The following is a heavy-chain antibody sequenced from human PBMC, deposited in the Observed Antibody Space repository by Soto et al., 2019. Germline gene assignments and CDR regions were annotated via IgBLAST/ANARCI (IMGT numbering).Heavy chain of an antibody. CDR2: IYYSGST. CDR1: GGSISSYY. CDR3: ARAFPTVGDWFDP. V-gene: IGHV4-59*01. Sequence: SETLSLTCTVSGGSISSYYWSWIRQPPGKGLEWIGYIYYSGSTNYNPSLKSRVTISVDTSKNQFSLKLSSVTAADTAVYYCARAFPTVGDWFDPWGQGTLVTVSS. J-gene: IGHJ5*02. D-gene: IGHD4-17*01.